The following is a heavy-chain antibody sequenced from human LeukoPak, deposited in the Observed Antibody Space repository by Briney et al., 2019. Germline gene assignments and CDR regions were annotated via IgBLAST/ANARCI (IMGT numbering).Heavy chain of an antibody. CDR2: IYPGDSDT. D-gene: IGHD2/OR15-2a*01. J-gene: IGHJ4*02. Sequence: GESLQISCKGSGYTFTTYWIGWVRPMPGKGLEWMGIIYPGDSDTRYSPSFQGQVTISADKSITTAYLQWSSMKASDTAMYYCARVMTTWTGFDFWGQGTLVTVSS. CDR1: GYTFTTYW. CDR3: ARVMTTWTGFDF. V-gene: IGHV5-51*01.